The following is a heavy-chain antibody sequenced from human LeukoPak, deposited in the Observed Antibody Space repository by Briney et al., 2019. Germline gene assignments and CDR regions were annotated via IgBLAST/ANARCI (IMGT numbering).Heavy chain of an antibody. D-gene: IGHD3-3*01. CDR3: ARFLEWLSPTASYYFDY. Sequence: SETLSLTCTVSGASIVSNTYYWGWIRQPPNKGLEWIGSIFYSGSTDYNPSLKSRVTFSVDTSRNQFSPNLRSVTAADTAVYYCARFLEWLSPTASYYFDYWGQGTLVTVSS. J-gene: IGHJ4*02. CDR1: GASIVSNTYY. CDR2: IFYSGST. V-gene: IGHV4-39*01.